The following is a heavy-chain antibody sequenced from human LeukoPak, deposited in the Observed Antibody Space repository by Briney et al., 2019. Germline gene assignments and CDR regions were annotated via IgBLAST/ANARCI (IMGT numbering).Heavy chain of an antibody. CDR1: GGSISSGDYY. D-gene: IGHD5-18*01. CDR2: IYYSGST. CDR3: ARGGVWLREVYY. J-gene: IGHJ4*02. V-gene: IGHV4-30-4*01. Sequence: SETLFLTCTVSGGSISSGDYYRSWIRQPPGKGLESIGYIYYSGSTYYNPSLKSRVTISVDTSKNQFSLKLSSVTAADTAVYYCARGGVWLREVYYWGQGTLVTVSS.